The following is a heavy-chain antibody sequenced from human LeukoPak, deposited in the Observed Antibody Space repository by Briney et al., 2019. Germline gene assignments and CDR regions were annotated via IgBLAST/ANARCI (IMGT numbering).Heavy chain of an antibody. CDR3: GRQGYTASHYFFDY. Sequence: PSETLSLTCTVSSGSINSYYWGWVRQPPGKGLEWIVRIYTTGATQYNPSLKSRVTMSVDTSTNQFSLNLRSMTAADTAVYYCGRQGYTASHYFFDYWGQGSLVAVS. V-gene: IGHV4-4*07. CDR2: IYTTGAT. J-gene: IGHJ4*02. D-gene: IGHD2-2*02. CDR1: SGSINSYY.